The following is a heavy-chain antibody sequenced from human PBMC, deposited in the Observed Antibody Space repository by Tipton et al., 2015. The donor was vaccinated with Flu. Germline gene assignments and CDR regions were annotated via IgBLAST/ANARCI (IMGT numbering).Heavy chain of an antibody. V-gene: IGHV4-4*07. J-gene: IGHJ4*02. CDR3: EGGSLTIDY. Sequence: TLSLTCTVSGGSINDFYWSWIRQPAGKGLEWIGRIYSSGITDYTPPLKSRVPMSVDTSKKQLPLRLNSVTAADTAVYYCEGGSLTIDYWGQGSLVTVSS. CDR1: GGSINDFY. CDR2: IYSSGIT.